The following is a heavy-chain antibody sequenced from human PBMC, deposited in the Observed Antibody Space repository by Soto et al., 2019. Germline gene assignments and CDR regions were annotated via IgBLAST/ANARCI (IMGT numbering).Heavy chain of an antibody. Sequence: ASVKVSCKASGYTFTSYGISWVRQAPGQGLEWMGWISAYNGNTNYAQKLQGRVTMTTDTSTSTAYMELRSLRSDDTAVYYCARGGIVATTYYYYYGMDVRGKGTTVTVSS. CDR2: ISAYNGNT. D-gene: IGHD5-12*01. V-gene: IGHV1-18*01. J-gene: IGHJ6*04. CDR1: GYTFTSYG. CDR3: ARGGIVATTYYYYYGMDV.